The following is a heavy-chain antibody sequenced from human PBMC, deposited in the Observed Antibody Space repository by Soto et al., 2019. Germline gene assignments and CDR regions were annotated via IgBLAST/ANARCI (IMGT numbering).Heavy chain of an antibody. CDR3: VKDDRILGRRYFDL. D-gene: IGHD2-15*01. J-gene: IGHJ2*01. V-gene: IGHV3-23*01. Sequence: EEQLLESGGGLIQPGGSLRLACAASGFTFSSYAMTWVRQAPGKGLEWVSSISFSDGGTYYADSVKGRLTISRDNSKNTLFLQMNSLRVEDTPVYYFVKDDRILGRRYFDLWGRGTLVTVSS. CDR1: GFTFSSYA. CDR2: ISFSDGGT.